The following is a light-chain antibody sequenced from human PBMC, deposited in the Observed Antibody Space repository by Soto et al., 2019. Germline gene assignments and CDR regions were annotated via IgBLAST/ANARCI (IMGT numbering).Light chain of an antibody. CDR3: CSKRSSTSHV. CDR2: AVS. V-gene: IGLV2-14*01. Sequence: QSALTQPASVSGSPGQSITISCSGTSSDVGAYNLVSWYQQHPGRAPKLMIYAVSNRPSGVSNRFSGSKSGNTASLTISGLQAEDEADYYCCSKRSSTSHVFGNGTKVTVL. CDR1: SSDVGAYNL. J-gene: IGLJ1*01.